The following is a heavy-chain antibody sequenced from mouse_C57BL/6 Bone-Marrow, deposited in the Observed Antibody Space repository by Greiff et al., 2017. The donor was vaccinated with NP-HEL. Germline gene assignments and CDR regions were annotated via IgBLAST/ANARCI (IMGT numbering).Heavy chain of an antibody. CDR1: GYAFSSSW. CDR2: IYPGDGDT. J-gene: IGHJ4*01. Sequence: VQLQQSGPELVKPGASVKISCKASGYAFSSSWMNWVKQRPGKGLEWIGRIYPGDGDTNYNGKFQGKATMTADKSSSTAYLQLSSLTSEDSAVYFCARWTTPHYDGYYYAMDYGGQGTSVTVSS. D-gene: IGHD2-3*01. CDR3: ARWTTPHYDGYYYAMDY. V-gene: IGHV1-82*01.